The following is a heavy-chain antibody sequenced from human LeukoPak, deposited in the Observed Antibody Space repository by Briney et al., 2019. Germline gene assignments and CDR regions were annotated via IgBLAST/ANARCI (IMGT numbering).Heavy chain of an antibody. D-gene: IGHD1-26*01. J-gene: IGHJ4*02. CDR3: AKAPRGWELLRSSLNYFDY. CDR1: GFTFSSYA. V-gene: IGHV3-23*01. Sequence: GGSLRLSCAASGFTFSSYAMSWVRQAPGKGLEWVSAISGSGGSTYYADSVKGRFTISRDNSKNTLFLQMNSLGAEDTAVYYCAKAPRGWELLRSSLNYFDYWGQGTLVTVSS. CDR2: ISGSGGST.